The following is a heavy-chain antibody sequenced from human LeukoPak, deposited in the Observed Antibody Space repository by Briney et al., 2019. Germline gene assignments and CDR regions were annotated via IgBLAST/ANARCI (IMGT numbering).Heavy chain of an antibody. D-gene: IGHD3-10*01. V-gene: IGHV1-18*01. Sequence: ASVKVSCKASGYTYTNYGVTWVRQAPGQGLEWMGWISADNGNTNYPQKFQGRVTMTTDTSTTTAYMELRSLRSDDTAVYYCARYGSGTYWELDYRGQGTLVTVSS. CDR2: ISADNGNT. CDR1: GYTYTNYG. CDR3: ARYGSGTYWELDY. J-gene: IGHJ4*02.